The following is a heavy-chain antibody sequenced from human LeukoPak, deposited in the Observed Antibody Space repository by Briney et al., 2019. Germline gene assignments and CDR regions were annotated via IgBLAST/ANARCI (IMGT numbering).Heavy chain of an antibody. D-gene: IGHD2-2*01. Sequence: PGGSLRLPCAASGFTVSSNYMSWVRQAPGKGLEWVSVIYSGGSTYYADSVKGRFTISRDNSKNTLYLQMNSLRAEDTAVYYCATRRPNLQYQLPYYYYGMDVWGQGTTVTVSS. V-gene: IGHV3-53*01. J-gene: IGHJ6*02. CDR3: ATRRPNLQYQLPYYYYGMDV. CDR1: GFTVSSNY. CDR2: IYSGGST.